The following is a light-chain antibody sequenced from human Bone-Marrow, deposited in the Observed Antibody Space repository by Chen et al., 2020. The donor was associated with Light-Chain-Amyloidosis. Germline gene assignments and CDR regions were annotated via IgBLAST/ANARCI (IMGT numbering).Light chain of an antibody. CDR2: DVS. V-gene: IGLV2-14*03. CDR3: SSYTSSSTVV. Sequence: QSALTQPASVSGSPGQSIPISCTGTSSDVGGYNYVSWYQQHPGRAPKLMIYDVSNRPSGVSNRFSGSKSGNTASLTISGLQAEDEADYSCSSYTSSSTVVFGGGTKLTVL. CDR1: SSDVGGYNY. J-gene: IGLJ2*01.